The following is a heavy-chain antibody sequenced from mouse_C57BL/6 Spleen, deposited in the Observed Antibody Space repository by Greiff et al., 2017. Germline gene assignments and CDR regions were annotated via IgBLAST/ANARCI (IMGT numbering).Heavy chain of an antibody. V-gene: IGHV7-3*01. Sequence: EVQLVESGGGLVQPGGSLSLSCAASGFTFTDYYMSWVRQPPGKALEWLGFIRNKANGYSTEYSASVKGLFTISRANSQSILYLHMNALRAEDSATYYCARYFDVWGTGTTVTVSS. CDR2: IRNKANGYST. J-gene: IGHJ1*03. CDR1: GFTFTDYY. CDR3: ARYFDV.